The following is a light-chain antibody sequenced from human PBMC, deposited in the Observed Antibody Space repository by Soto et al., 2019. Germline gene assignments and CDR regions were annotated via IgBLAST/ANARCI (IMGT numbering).Light chain of an antibody. Sequence: DIQMTQSPSSLSASVGDRVTITCQASQDISNYLNWYQQKPGKAPKLLIYDASNLETGVPSRFSGSGSGTDFTVYISSLQPEDIATYYCHHYDNLPLTFGGGTKVEIK. J-gene: IGKJ4*01. CDR1: QDISNY. CDR3: HHYDNLPLT. V-gene: IGKV1-33*01. CDR2: DAS.